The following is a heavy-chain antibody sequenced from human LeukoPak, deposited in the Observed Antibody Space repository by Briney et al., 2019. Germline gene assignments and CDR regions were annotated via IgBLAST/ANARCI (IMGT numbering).Heavy chain of an antibody. CDR3: ARVLVVRGVMYYYYYGMDV. CDR1: GYTFTSYD. Sequence: ASVKVSCKASGYTFTSYDINWVRQATGQGLEWMGWMKPNSGNTGYAQKFQGRVTMTRNTSISTAYMELSSLRSEDTAVYYCARVLVVRGVMYYYYYGMDVWGQGTTVTVSS. D-gene: IGHD3-10*01. V-gene: IGHV1-8*01. CDR2: MKPNSGNT. J-gene: IGHJ6*02.